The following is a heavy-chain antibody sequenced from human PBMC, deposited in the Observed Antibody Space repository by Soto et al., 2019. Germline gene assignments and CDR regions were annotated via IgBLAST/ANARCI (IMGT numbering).Heavy chain of an antibody. J-gene: IGHJ6*02. CDR2: INSDGSST. V-gene: IGHV3-74*01. Sequence: GGSLRLSCVASGFIFSSCWMHWVRQAPGMGLVWVSHINSDGSSTTYADSVKGRFTISRDNAKNTLYLQMNSLRAEDTAVYYCVSAMGHYGMDVWGRGTTVTVSS. CDR1: GFIFSSCW. CDR3: VSAMGHYGMDV.